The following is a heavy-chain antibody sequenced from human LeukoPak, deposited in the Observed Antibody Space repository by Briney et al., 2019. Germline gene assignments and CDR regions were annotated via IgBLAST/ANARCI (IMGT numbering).Heavy chain of an antibody. CDR3: TRDQEGSDY. V-gene: IGHV3-48*01. Sequence: GSLRLSCVASGFTFSTYSMNWVRQAPGKGLEWVSYITSSSRAKYYADSVKGRFAISRDNAENSLYLQMNSLRAEDTAVYYCTRDQEGSDYWGQGTLVTVSS. CDR2: ITSSSRAK. J-gene: IGHJ4*02. CDR1: GFTFSTYS.